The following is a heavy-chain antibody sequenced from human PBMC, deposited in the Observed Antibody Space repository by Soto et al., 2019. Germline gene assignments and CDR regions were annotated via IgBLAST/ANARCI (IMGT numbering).Heavy chain of an antibody. Sequence: SETLSLTCTVSGGSISSSSYYWGWIRQPPGKGLEWIGSIYYSGSTYYNPSLKSRVTISVDTSKNPFSLKLSSVTAADTAVYYCASPSMVRGVPDDAFDIWGQGTMVTVSS. D-gene: IGHD3-10*01. CDR2: IYYSGST. J-gene: IGHJ3*02. CDR1: GGSISSSSYY. CDR3: ASPSMVRGVPDDAFDI. V-gene: IGHV4-39*01.